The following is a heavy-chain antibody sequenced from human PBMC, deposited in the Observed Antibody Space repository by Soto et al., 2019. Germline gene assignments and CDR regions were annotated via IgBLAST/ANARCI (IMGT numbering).Heavy chain of an antibody. V-gene: IGHV3-11*01. CDR1: GFTFSGYY. J-gene: IGHJ4*02. D-gene: IGHD3-10*01. Sequence: GGSLRLSCAASGFTFSGYYMGWVRQAPGRGLEWVSYISSTASTIYYAGSVKGRFTISRDNAKNSLYLQLNSLRAEDTALYYCARDLYYYGSGSYLAFDSRGQGT. CDR3: ARDLYYYGSGSYLAFDS. CDR2: ISSTASTI.